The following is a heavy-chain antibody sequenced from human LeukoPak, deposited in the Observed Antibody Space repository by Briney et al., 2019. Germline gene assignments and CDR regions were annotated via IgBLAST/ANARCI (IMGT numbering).Heavy chain of an antibody. Sequence: ASVKVSCKASGYTVTDFYLHWLRQAPGQWLEFMGWIHPHSGATFYAPAFEGRVSMTTDTSVNTAYLEVNRLTFNDTAVYYCAKGVARRSNFWYHRFDPWGQGTLVTVSS. CDR2: IHPHSGAT. J-gene: IGHJ5*02. CDR1: GYTVTDFY. D-gene: IGHD6-13*01. V-gene: IGHV1-2*02. CDR3: AKGVARRSNFWYHRFDP.